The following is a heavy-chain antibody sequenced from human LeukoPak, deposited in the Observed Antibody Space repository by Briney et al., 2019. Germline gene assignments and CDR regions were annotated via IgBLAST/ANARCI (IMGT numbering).Heavy chain of an antibody. CDR3: AREVIGDRSHYYYGMDV. Sequence: SETLSLTCTVSGGSISSYYWSWIRQPPGKGLEWIGYIYYSGSTNYNPSLKSRVTISVDTSKNQFSLKLSSVTAADTAVYYCAREVIGDRSHYYYGMDVWGQGTTVTVSS. J-gene: IGHJ6*02. CDR1: GGSISSYY. D-gene: IGHD4-17*01. CDR2: IYYSGST. V-gene: IGHV4-59*12.